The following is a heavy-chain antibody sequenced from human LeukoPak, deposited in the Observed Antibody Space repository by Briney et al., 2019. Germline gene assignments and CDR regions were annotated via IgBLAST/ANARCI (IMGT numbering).Heavy chain of an antibody. CDR3: ARERDYYDSSGYYLDY. D-gene: IGHD3-22*01. CDR1: GNTLHTPA. CDR2: SSLANGNT. J-gene: IGHJ4*02. V-gene: IGHV1-18*01. Sequence: GASVKVSCKISGNTLHTPAITWVRQAPGEGLEWMGWSSLANGNTNYAQKLQGRVTMTTDTSTSTAYMELRSLRSDDTAVYYCARERDYYDSSGYYLDYWGQGTLVTVSS.